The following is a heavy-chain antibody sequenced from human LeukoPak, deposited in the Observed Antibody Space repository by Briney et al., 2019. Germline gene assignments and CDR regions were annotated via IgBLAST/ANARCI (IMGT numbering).Heavy chain of an antibody. J-gene: IGHJ6*02. CDR3: ARAEDLSGYGIYYYYGMDV. V-gene: IGHV3-30-3*01. Sequence: PGGSLRLSCAASGFTFSSYAMHWVRQAPGKGLEWVAVISYDGSNKYYADSVKGRFTISRDNSKNTLYLQMNSLRAEDTAVYYCARAEDLSGYGIYYYYGMDVWGQGTTVTVSS. CDR1: GFTFSSYA. D-gene: IGHD5-12*01. CDR2: ISYDGSNK.